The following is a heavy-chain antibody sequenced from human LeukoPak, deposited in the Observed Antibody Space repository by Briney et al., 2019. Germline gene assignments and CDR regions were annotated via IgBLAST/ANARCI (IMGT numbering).Heavy chain of an antibody. D-gene: IGHD5-12*01. CDR3: PRDSSPRYSGYDWVF. J-gene: IGHJ4*02. CDR2: INQDGSQT. CDR1: GFAFSDYW. V-gene: IGHV3-7*01. Sequence: GGSLRLSCTASGFAFSDYWMSWVRQAPGKGLEWLANINQDGSQTSYVDSVRGRFTVSRDNPKNSLYLQMNSLRADDTAVYYCPRDSSPRYSGYDWVFWGRGTLVTVSS.